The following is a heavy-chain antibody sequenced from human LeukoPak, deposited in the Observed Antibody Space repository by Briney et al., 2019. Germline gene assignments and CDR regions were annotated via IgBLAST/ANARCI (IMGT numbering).Heavy chain of an antibody. Sequence: SETLSLTCAVSGYSISSGYYWGWSRQPPGKGVEWIGSIYHSGSIYYNPSLKSRVTISVDTSKNQFSLKLSSVTAADTAVYYCARRAEYSSSLDWGQGTLVTVSS. V-gene: IGHV4-38-2*01. CDR3: ARRAEYSSSLD. CDR2: IYHSGSI. D-gene: IGHD6-6*01. CDR1: GYSISSGYY. J-gene: IGHJ4*02.